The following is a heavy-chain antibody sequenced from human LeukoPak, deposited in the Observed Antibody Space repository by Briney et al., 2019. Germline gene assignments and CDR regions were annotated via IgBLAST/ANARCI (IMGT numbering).Heavy chain of an antibody. CDR3: ARSKKKFDY. J-gene: IGHJ4*02. Sequence: EASVKVSCKASGYTFTSYYMHWVRQAPGQGLEWMGIIDPSDGSTNCAQKFQGRVTMTRDRSTSTVYMELSSLRSEDTAVYYCARSKKKFDYWGQGTLVTVSS. CDR1: GYTFTSYY. V-gene: IGHV1-46*01. CDR2: IDPSDGST.